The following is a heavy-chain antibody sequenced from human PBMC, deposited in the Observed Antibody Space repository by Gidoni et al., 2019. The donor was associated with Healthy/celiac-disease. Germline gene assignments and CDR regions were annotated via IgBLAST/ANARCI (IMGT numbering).Heavy chain of an antibody. D-gene: IGHD1-26*01. CDR2: IYYSGST. V-gene: IGHV4-39*01. CDR3: ARLLGAFRFDY. CDR1: GGSISSSSYY. Sequence: QLQLQESGPGLVKPSETLSLTCTVSGGSISSSSYYWGWTRQPPGKGLEWIGSIYYSGSTYYNPSLKSRVTISVDTSKNQFSLKLSSVTAADTAVYYCARLLGAFRFDYWGQGTLVTVSS. J-gene: IGHJ4*02.